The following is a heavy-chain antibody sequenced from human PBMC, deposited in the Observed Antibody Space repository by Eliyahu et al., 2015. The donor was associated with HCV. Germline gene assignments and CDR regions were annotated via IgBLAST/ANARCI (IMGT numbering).Heavy chain of an antibody. CDR3: ARGAMVVGWAFDI. Sequence: EVQLVESGGGLVKPGGSLRLSCXSSGFXLRGYSMNWVRQAPGKGLEWVSAISSSSSDIYYADSVKGRFTISRDNAKNSLYLQMNSLRAEDTAIYYCARGAMVVGWAFDIWGQGTIVTVSS. J-gene: IGHJ3*02. CDR2: ISSSSSDI. V-gene: IGHV3-21*01. D-gene: IGHD5-18*01. CDR1: GFXLRGYS.